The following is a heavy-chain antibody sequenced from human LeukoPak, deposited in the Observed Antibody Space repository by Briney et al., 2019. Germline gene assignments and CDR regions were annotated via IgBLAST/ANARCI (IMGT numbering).Heavy chain of an antibody. J-gene: IGHJ5*02. CDR1: GGSFSGYY. V-gene: IGHV4-34*01. D-gene: IGHD1-14*01. CDR3: ARGGYGNHNWFDP. Sequence: SETLSLTCAVYGGSFSGYYWSWIRQPPGKGLEWIGEINHSGSTNYNPSLKSRVTISVDTSKNQFSLKLSSVTAADTAVYYCARGGYGNHNWFDPWGQGTLVTVSS. CDR2: INHSGST.